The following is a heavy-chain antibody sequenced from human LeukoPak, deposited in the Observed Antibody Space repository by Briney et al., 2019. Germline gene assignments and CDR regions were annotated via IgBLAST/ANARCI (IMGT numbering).Heavy chain of an antibody. CDR1: GFTFSSYG. V-gene: IGHV3-30*02. CDR3: AKTGGASSSWYLDY. Sequence: GGSLRLSCAASGFTFSSYGMHWVRQAPGKGLEWVAFIRYDGSNKYYADSVKGRFTISRDNSKNTLYLQMNSLRAEDTAVYYCAKTGGASSSWYLDYWGQGTLVTVSS. D-gene: IGHD6-13*01. CDR2: IRYDGSNK. J-gene: IGHJ4*02.